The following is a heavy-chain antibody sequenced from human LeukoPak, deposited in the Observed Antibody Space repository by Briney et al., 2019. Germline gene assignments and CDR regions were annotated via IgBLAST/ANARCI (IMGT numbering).Heavy chain of an antibody. J-gene: IGHJ4*02. CDR3: ARGPYYYDSSGYYPFDY. V-gene: IGHV1-18*01. CDR1: DYTFTSYG. CDR2: ISAYNGNT. D-gene: IGHD3-22*01. Sequence: ASVKVSCKGSDYTFTSYGISWVRQAPGQGLEWMGWISAYNGNTNYAQKFQGRVTITADKSTSTAYMELSSLRSEDTAVYYCARGPYYYDSSGYYPFDYWGQGTLVTVSS.